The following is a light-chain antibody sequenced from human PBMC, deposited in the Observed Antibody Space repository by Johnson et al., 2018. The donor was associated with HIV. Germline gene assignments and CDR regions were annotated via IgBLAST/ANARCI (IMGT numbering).Light chain of an antibody. J-gene: IGLJ1*01. CDR1: SSNIGNNY. V-gene: IGLV1-51*02. CDR2: ENN. Sequence: SVLTQPPSVSAAPGQKVTISCSGSSSNIGNNYVSWYQQLPGTAPKLLIYENNKRPSGIPDRFSGSKSGTSATLVITGLQPGDEADYYCGTWDSSLSGEVFGTGTKVTVL. CDR3: GTWDSSLSGEV.